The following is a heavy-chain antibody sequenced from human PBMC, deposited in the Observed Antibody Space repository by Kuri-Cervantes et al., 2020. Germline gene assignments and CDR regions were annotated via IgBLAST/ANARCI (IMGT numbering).Heavy chain of an antibody. V-gene: IGHV1-2*02. CDR3: ATDIVVVPAAITYGMDV. Sequence: ASVKVSCKASGYTFTGYYMHWVRQAPGQGLEWMGWINPNSGGTNYAQKFRGRVTMTRDTSISTAYMELSRLRSEDTAVYYCATDIVVVPAAITYGMDVWGQGTTVTVSS. D-gene: IGHD2-2*02. CDR1: GYTFTGYY. CDR2: INPNSGGT. J-gene: IGHJ6*02.